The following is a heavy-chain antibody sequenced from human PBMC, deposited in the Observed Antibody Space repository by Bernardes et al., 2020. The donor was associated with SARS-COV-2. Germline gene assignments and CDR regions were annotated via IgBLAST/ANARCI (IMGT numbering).Heavy chain of an antibody. CDR1: GSRLDDYA. V-gene: IGHV3-9*01. D-gene: IGHD6-6*01. CDR3: GKDMRPGGLDV. J-gene: IGHJ6*02. CDR2: IFWNSGKT. Sequence: GGSLRLSRQVSGSRLDDYAMHWVRQRPGKGLEWVSGIFWNSGKTGYVDSVKGRFTISRDKAKNSLYLQMNSLRAEDTALYYCGKDMRPGGLDVWGQGTTVTVSS.